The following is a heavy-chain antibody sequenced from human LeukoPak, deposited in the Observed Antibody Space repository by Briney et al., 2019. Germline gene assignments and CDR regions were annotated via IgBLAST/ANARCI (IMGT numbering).Heavy chain of an antibody. D-gene: IGHD3-22*01. J-gene: IGHJ6*02. CDR2: MYSGGST. CDR3: ARALYDSRGYGMDV. V-gene: IGHV3-53*01. Sequence: GGSLRLSCAASGFTASSNYMSWVRQAPGKGLEWVAVMYSGGSTYYADSVKGRFTISRDNSKNTLYVQMNSLRAEDTAVYYCARALYDSRGYGMDVWGQGTTVTVSS. CDR1: GFTASSNY.